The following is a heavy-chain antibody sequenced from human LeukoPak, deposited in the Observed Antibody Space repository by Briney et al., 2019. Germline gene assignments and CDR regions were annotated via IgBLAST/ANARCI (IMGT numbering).Heavy chain of an antibody. CDR1: GGSITSSTYY. J-gene: IGHJ4*02. D-gene: IGHD3-16*01. V-gene: IGHV4-39*01. CDR2: MYYTGST. Sequence: SETLSLTCTVSGGSITSSTYYWGWVRQPPGKGLEWIGHMYYTGSTYHNPSLKSRVTTSVDTSKKHFSLKLTSVTAADTAVYYCARLSMHTFGGARSGFDYWGQGTLVTVSS. CDR3: ARLSMHTFGGARSGFDY.